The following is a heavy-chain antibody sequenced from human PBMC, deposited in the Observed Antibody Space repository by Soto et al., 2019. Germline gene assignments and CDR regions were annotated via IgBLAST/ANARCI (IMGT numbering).Heavy chain of an antibody. D-gene: IGHD3-9*01. Sequence: QVQLQESGPGLVKASQTLSLTCTVSGGSISSGGYYWSWIRQHPGKGLEWIGYIYYSGSTYYNPSLKSRVTLSVDPSKNQFSLKLTSVTAADTAVYYCARGNYDILTGPNWFDPWGQGTLVTVSS. CDR2: IYYSGST. CDR1: GGSISSGGYY. CDR3: ARGNYDILTGPNWFDP. V-gene: IGHV4-31*03. J-gene: IGHJ5*02.